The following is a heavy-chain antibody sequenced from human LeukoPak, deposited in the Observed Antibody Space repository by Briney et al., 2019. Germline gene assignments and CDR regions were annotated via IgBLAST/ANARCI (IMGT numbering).Heavy chain of an antibody. CDR3: ARDQRSGGINCFDY. CDR2: ISYDGSNK. V-gene: IGHV3-30-3*01. D-gene: IGHD2-15*01. Sequence: GGSLRLSCAASGFTFSSYAMHWVRQAPGKGLEWVAVISYDGSNKYYADSVKGRFTISRDNSKNTLYLQMNSLRAEDTAVYYCARDQRSGGINCFDYWGQGTLVTVSS. CDR1: GFTFSSYA. J-gene: IGHJ4*02.